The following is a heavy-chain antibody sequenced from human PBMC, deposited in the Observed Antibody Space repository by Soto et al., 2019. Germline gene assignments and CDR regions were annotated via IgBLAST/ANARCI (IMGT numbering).Heavy chain of an antibody. D-gene: IGHD2-2*01. V-gene: IGHV1-69*13. CDR3: ARVVPAAIGLYYGMDV. J-gene: IGHJ6*02. CDR2: IIPIFGTA. Sequence: SVKVSCKASGGTFSSYAISWVRQAPGQGLEWMGGIIPIFGTANYAQKFQGRVTITADESTSTAYMELSSLRSEDKAVYYCARVVPAAIGLYYGMDVWGQGTTVTVSS. CDR1: GGTFSSYA.